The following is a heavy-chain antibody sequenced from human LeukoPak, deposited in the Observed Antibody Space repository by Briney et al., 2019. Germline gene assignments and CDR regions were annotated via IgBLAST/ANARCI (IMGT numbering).Heavy chain of an antibody. J-gene: IGHJ4*02. CDR1: GGSISSSSYY. Sequence: NPSETLSLTCTVSGGSISSSSYYWGWIRQPPGKGLEWIGSIYYSGSTYYNPSLKSRVTISVDMSKNQFSLKLSSVTAADTAVYYCARDAAAGSDYWGQGTLVTVSS. CDR3: ARDAAAGSDY. D-gene: IGHD6-13*01. V-gene: IGHV4-39*07. CDR2: IYYSGST.